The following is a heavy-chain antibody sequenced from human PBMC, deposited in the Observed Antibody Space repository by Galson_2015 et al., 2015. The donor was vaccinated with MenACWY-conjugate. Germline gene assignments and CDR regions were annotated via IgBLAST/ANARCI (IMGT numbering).Heavy chain of an antibody. J-gene: IGHJ2*01. CDR1: GFIFSSYA. Sequence: SLRLSCAASGFIFSSYAMSWDRQAPGKGLEWVSAMSGSGGSRNYADSVKGRFTISRDNSKNTLYLQMNSLRAEDTAVYYCAKTYCSRTNCREPNWYFDLWGRGTLVTVSS. CDR3: AKTYCSRTNCREPNWYFDL. D-gene: IGHD2-2*01. CDR2: MSGSGGSR. V-gene: IGHV3-23*01.